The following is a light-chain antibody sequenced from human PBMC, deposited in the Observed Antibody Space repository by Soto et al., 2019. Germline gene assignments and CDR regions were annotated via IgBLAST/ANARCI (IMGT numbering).Light chain of an antibody. Sequence: QSVLTQPPSVSAAPGQKVTISCSGSSSNIGDNYVSWYQQLPGTAPKLLIYENNKRPSGIPDRFSGSKSGTSATLGITGLRTGDEAEYYCGTWDNSVYAYVFGPGTKLTVL. J-gene: IGLJ1*01. CDR3: GTWDNSVYAYV. CDR1: SSNIGDNY. V-gene: IGLV1-51*02. CDR2: ENN.